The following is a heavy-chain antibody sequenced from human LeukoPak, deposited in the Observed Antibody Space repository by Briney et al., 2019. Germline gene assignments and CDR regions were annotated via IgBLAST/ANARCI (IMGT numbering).Heavy chain of an antibody. J-gene: IGHJ4*02. D-gene: IGHD3-10*01. Sequence: GGSLRLSCAASGFTFSSYSMNWVRQAPGRGLEWVSSISSSSSYIYYADSVKGRFTISRDNAKNSLYLQMNSLRAEDTAVYYCARVNWFGECGYWGQGTLVTVSS. CDR3: ARVNWFGECGY. V-gene: IGHV3-21*01. CDR2: ISSSSSYI. CDR1: GFTFSSYS.